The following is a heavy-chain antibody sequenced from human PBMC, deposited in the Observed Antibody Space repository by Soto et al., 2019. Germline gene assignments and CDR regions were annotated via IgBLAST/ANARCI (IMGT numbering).Heavy chain of an antibody. D-gene: IGHD3-10*01. CDR1: GFTFSSHV. CDR2: VSLSGNTT. CDR3: AKLARRVIIV. J-gene: IGHJ3*01. V-gene: IGHV3-23*01. Sequence: EVQLLESGGGPIQPGGSLRLSCAASGFTFSSHVMSWVRQAPGKGLQWVSSVSLSGNTTDHADSVKGRFTISRDNSKNTLYLQMNNLSAEDTAIYYCAKLARRVIIVWGQGTMVTVSS.